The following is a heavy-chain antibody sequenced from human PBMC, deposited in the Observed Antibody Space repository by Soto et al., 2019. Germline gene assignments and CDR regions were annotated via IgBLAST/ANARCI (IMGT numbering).Heavy chain of an antibody. CDR1: GFTFSSYA. CDR3: AKADGNWNYYYYYYMDV. Sequence: GGSLRLSCAASGFTFSSYAMSWVRQAPGKALEWVSAISGSGGSTYYADSVKGRFTISRDNSKNTLYLQMNSLRAEDTAVYYCAKADGNWNYYYYYYMDVWGKGTTVPVSS. J-gene: IGHJ6*03. CDR2: ISGSGGST. V-gene: IGHV3-23*01. D-gene: IGHD1-1*01.